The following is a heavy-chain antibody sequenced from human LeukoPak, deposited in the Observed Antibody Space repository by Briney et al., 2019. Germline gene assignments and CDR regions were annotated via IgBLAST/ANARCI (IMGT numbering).Heavy chain of an antibody. Sequence: ASVTVSYKPSGYTFTSYAMHWVRQAPGPRMEWMGWINAGNGNTKYSQEFQGRVTITRDTSASTAYMELSSLRSEDMAVYYCARGVGRLGGAFDIWGQGTMVTVAS. CDR1: GYTFTSYA. J-gene: IGHJ3*02. CDR3: ARGVGRLGGAFDI. V-gene: IGHV1-3*03. D-gene: IGHD3-16*01. CDR2: INAGNGNT.